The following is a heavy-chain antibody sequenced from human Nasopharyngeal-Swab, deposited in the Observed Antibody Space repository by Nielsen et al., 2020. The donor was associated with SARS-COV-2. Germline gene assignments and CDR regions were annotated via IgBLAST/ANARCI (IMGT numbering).Heavy chain of an antibody. J-gene: IGHJ4*02. CDR2: ISAYNGNT. Sequence: ASVKVSCKASGYTFTSYGISWVRQAPGQGLEWMGWISAYNGNTNYAQKLQGRVTMTTDTSTSTAYMELRSLRSDDTAVYYCARDLPGPRRYYDSSGYLGYWGQGTLVTVSS. D-gene: IGHD3-22*01. V-gene: IGHV1-18*01. CDR1: GYTFTSYG. CDR3: ARDLPGPRRYYDSSGYLGY.